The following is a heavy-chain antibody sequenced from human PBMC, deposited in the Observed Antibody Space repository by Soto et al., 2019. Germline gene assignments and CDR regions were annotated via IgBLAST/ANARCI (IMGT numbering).Heavy chain of an antibody. J-gene: IGHJ1*01. Sequence: GESLKISCKGSGYSFTSYWIGWVRQMPGKGLEWMGIIYPGDSDTRYSPSFQGQVTISADKSISTAYLQWSSLKPSDTAMYYCARQTGYCSSTSCYEYFQHWGQGTLVTVSS. D-gene: IGHD2-2*01. V-gene: IGHV5-51*01. CDR3: ARQTGYCSSTSCYEYFQH. CDR2: IYPGDSDT. CDR1: GYSFTSYW.